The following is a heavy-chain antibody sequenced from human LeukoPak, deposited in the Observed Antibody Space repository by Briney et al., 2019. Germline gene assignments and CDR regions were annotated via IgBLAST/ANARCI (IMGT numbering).Heavy chain of an antibody. CDR2: ISRGGVIS. Sequence: GGSLRLSCATSGFTFSDYAINWVRQAPGKGLEWVSTISRGGVISYYADSVKGRFTISRDNSNNTLYLHMNSLRAEDTAVYYCVSRAGSPWGPFDDWGQGTLVTVSS. V-gene: IGHV3-23*01. CDR1: GFTFSDYA. J-gene: IGHJ4*02. D-gene: IGHD7-27*01. CDR3: VSRAGSPWGPFDD.